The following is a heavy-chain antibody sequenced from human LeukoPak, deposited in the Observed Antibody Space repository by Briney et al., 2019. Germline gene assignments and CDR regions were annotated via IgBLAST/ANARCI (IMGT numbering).Heavy chain of an antibody. D-gene: IGHD2-2*01. V-gene: IGHV3-74*01. CDR2: INSDGSST. CDR1: GFTLSPYW. J-gene: IGHJ4*02. Sequence: GGSLRLSCAASGFTLSPYWMHWVRQAPGKGLVWVSRINSDGSSTTYADSVKGRFTISRDNTKNTLYLQMNILRAEDTAVYYCTRARCSTTSCNTESDYWGQGTLVTVSS. CDR3: TRARCSTTSCNTESDY.